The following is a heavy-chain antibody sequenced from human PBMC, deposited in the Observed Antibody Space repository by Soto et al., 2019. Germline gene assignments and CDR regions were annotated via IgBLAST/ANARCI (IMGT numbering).Heavy chain of an antibody. J-gene: IGHJ4*02. CDR3: GRPDPPASLRY. CDR2: ISYSGST. V-gene: IGHV4-59*11. D-gene: IGHD2-15*01. Sequence: ASENLSLTCTVYGGSMSSHYWTWLRQPPGKGLEWIGYISYSGSTYYNPSLKSRVTISADTSRNQFSLKRSSVIAADTAVYYCGRPDPPASLRYWGQATLVAVSS. CDR1: GGSMSSHY.